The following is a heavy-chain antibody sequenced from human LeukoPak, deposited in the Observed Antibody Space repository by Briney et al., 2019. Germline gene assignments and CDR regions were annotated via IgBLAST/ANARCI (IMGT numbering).Heavy chain of an antibody. CDR1: GFTFSDAW. CDR2: IKSKTDGGTT. J-gene: IGHJ3*02. Sequence: GGSLRLSCAASGFTFSDAWMSWVRQAPGKGLEWVGRIKSKTDGGTTDYAAPVKGRFTISRDDSKNTLYLQMNSLRAEDTAVYYCATDAVVAARDAFDIWGQGTMVTVSS. CDR3: ATDAVVAARDAFDI. V-gene: IGHV3-15*01. D-gene: IGHD2-15*01.